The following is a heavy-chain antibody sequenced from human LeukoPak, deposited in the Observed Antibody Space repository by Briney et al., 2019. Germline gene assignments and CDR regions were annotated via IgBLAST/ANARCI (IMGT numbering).Heavy chain of an antibody. CDR2: ITGGRST. V-gene: IGHV3-23*01. CDR1: GFTFSNYA. J-gene: IGHJ4*02. CDR3: AKDYVSGGGYWDFDY. D-gene: IGHD5-24*01. Sequence: PGGSLRLSCAASGFTFSNYAMSWVRQAPGKGLEWISGITGGRSTYYADSVKGRFTISRVNSKNTMSLEMNSLRVEDTAVYYCAKDYVSGGGYWDFDYWGQGTLVTVSS.